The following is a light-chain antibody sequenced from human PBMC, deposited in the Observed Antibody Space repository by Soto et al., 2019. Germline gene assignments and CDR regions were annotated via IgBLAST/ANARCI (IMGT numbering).Light chain of an antibody. J-gene: IGKJ5*01. V-gene: IGKV1-12*01. CDR2: DAS. Sequence: DVQMTQSPSSVSASVGDTVTITCRASHYIDRWLAWYQQKPGKAPKLLIYDASRLRSGVPSTFSGSRSGTDFTLTITDLQPEEFASYYYRQVYTVPITFGQGTRLEIK. CDR1: HYIDRW. CDR3: RQVYTVPIT.